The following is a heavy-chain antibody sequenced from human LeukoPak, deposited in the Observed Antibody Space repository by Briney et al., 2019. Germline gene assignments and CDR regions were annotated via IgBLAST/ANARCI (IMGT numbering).Heavy chain of an antibody. D-gene: IGHD6-19*01. Sequence: PSGTLSLTCTVSGGSISSYYWSWIRQPAGKGLEWIGRIYTSGSTNYNPSLKSRVTVSVDTSKNQFSLKLSSVTAADTAVYYCAKGIAVAGYYYYYGMDVWGQGTTVTVSS. J-gene: IGHJ6*02. CDR3: AKGIAVAGYYYYYGMDV. CDR2: IYTSGST. CDR1: GGSISSYY. V-gene: IGHV4-4*07.